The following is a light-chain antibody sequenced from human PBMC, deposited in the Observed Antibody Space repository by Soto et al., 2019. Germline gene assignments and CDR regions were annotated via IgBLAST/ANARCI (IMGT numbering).Light chain of an antibody. V-gene: IGKV3-20*01. Sequence: EIVLTQSPGTLSVSPGERATLTCRASQSVSSSYLGWYQQRPGQAPRLLIYDASRRATDIPDRFSGSGSGTDFTLIIIRMEPEDFAVYSCQQYGSSPLTFGGGTKVEIK. J-gene: IGKJ4*01. CDR3: QQYGSSPLT. CDR2: DAS. CDR1: QSVSSSY.